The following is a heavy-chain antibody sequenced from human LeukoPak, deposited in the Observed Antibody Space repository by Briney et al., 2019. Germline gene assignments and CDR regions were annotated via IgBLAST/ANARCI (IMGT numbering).Heavy chain of an antibody. CDR1: GGSLSGYY. V-gene: IGHV4-34*01. Sequence: SETLSLTRAVYGGSLSGYYWSWIRHPPGKGLEWSGEINHSGSTNHTPSLKSRVHITVDTSKHQFPLKLSSVTAADTAVYYCARGVQYYYDSSGYHQHFDYWGQGTLVTVSS. D-gene: IGHD3-22*01. CDR3: ARGVQYYYDSSGYHQHFDY. J-gene: IGHJ4*02. CDR2: INHSGST.